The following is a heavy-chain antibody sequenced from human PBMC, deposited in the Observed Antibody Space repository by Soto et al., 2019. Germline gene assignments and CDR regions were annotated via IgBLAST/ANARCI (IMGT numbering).Heavy chain of an antibody. CDR3: ARSGPGYCTKGVCLSGDSDY. J-gene: IGHJ4*02. D-gene: IGHD2-8*01. V-gene: IGHV1-18*01. Sequence: ASVQVSCKASGYTFTRYGISWVRQAPGQGLEWMGWISAYNGNTNYAQKLQGRVTMTTDTSTSTAYMELRSLRSDDTAVYYCARSGPGYCTKGVCLSGDSDYWGQGTLVTVSS. CDR2: ISAYNGNT. CDR1: GYTFTRYG.